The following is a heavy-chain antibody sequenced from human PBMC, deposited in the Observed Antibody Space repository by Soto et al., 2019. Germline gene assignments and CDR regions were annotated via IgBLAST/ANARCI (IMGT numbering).Heavy chain of an antibody. CDR1: GFTVSNTY. V-gene: IGHV3-53*01. J-gene: IGHJ5*02. CDR2: IYTAGGT. Sequence: PGGSLRLSCAASGFTVSNTYMTWVRQPPGKGLECVSVIYTAGGTNYADSVKGRFIISRDNSKNTLYLPMNSLRAEDTAVYYCERSLPVAKGGFDPLGQGTLVTVSS. D-gene: IGHD2-2*01. CDR3: ERSLPVAKGGFDP.